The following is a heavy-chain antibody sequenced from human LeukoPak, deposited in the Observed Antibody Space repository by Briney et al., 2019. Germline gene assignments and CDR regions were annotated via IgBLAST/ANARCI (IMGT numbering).Heavy chain of an antibody. CDR1: GGTFSSYA. V-gene: IGHV1-69*13. D-gene: IGHD1-26*01. CDR2: IIPIFGTA. CDR3: AREDPREYGMDV. J-gene: IGHJ6*02. Sequence: SVKVSCKASGGTFSSYAINWVRQAPGQGLEWMGGIIPIFGTANYAQKFQGRVTITADESTSTAYMELSSLRSEDTAVYYCAREDPREYGMDVWGQGTTVTVSS.